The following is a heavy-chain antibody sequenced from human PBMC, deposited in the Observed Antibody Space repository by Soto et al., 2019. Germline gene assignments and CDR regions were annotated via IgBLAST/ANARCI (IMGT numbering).Heavy chain of an antibody. Sequence: GGSLRLSCAASGFTFSSYGMHWVRQAPGKGLEWVAVISYDGSNKYYADSVKGRFTISRDNSKNTLYLQMNSLRAEDTAVFYCAKDGITMVRGVITPPLNYYYGMDVWGQGTTVTVSS. CDR3: AKDGITMVRGVITPPLNYYYGMDV. CDR1: GFTFSSYG. D-gene: IGHD3-10*01. J-gene: IGHJ6*02. V-gene: IGHV3-30*18. CDR2: ISYDGSNK.